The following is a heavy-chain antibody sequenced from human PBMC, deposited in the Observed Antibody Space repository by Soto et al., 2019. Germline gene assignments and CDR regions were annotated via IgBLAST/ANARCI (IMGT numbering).Heavy chain of an antibody. V-gene: IGHV1-24*01. D-gene: IGHD3-3*01. CDR1: GYTLTELS. Sequence: GASVKVSCKVSGYTLTELSMHWVLQAPGKGLEWMGGFDPEDGETIYAQKFQGRVTMTEDTSTDTAYMELSSLRSEDTAVYYCATSAKSITIFGVGPSCMDVWGQGTTVTVSS. CDR3: ATSAKSITIFGVGPSCMDV. J-gene: IGHJ6*02. CDR2: FDPEDGET.